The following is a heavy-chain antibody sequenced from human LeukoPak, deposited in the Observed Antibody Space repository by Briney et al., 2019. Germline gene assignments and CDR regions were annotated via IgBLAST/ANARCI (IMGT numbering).Heavy chain of an antibody. Sequence: GGALRLSCTASGFAFDEHGMSWVRQVPGKGLEWVSGINWSGGSTGYADPLRGRFTISRDNAKNSLYLQMDSLRAKDTALYYCARAPITSPFYFDYWGQGTLVTVSS. CDR2: INWSGGST. D-gene: IGHD2-2*01. CDR3: ARAPITSPFYFDY. J-gene: IGHJ4*02. CDR1: GFAFDEHG. V-gene: IGHV3-20*04.